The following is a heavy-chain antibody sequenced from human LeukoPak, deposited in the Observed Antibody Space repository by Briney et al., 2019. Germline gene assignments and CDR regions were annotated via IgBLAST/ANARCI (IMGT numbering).Heavy chain of an antibody. CDR3: ARDAEPGYCSSTSCYVLDY. CDR2: IYHSGST. CDR1: GYSISSGYY. V-gene: IGHV4-38-2*02. D-gene: IGHD2-2*03. J-gene: IGHJ4*02. Sequence: PETLSLTCTVSGYSISSGYYWGRIRQPPGKGLEWIGSIYHSGSTYYNPSLKSRVTISVDTSKNQFSLKLRSVTAADTAVYYCARDAEPGYCSSTSCYVLDYWGQGTLVTVSS.